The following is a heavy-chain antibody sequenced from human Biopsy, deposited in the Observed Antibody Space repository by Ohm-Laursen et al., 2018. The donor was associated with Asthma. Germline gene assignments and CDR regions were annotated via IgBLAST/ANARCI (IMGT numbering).Heavy chain of an antibody. Sequence: SVKVSCKASAYTFIGYHLHWVRQAPGEGLEWMGRINPNGGATIHAQKFQGRVTMTRDTSISTAYMELSRLTSDDTAVYYCARVQKSPGDRWFDPWGQGTLVTVSS. V-gene: IGHV1-2*06. CDR1: AYTFIGYH. J-gene: IGHJ5*02. D-gene: IGHD7-27*01. CDR2: INPNGGAT. CDR3: ARVQKSPGDRWFDP.